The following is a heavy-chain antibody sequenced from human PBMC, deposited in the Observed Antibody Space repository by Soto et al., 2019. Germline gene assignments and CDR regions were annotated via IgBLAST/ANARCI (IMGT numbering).Heavy chain of an antibody. D-gene: IGHD2-15*01. Sequence: SETLSLTCTVSGGSISSYYWSWIRQPPGKGLEWIGYIYYSGSTNYNPSLKSRVTISVDTSKNQFSLKLSSVTAADTAVYYCARLSRYCSGGSCYPIFDYWGQGTLVTVSS. J-gene: IGHJ4*02. CDR1: GGSISSYY. V-gene: IGHV4-59*08. CDR3: ARLSRYCSGGSCYPIFDY. CDR2: IYYSGST.